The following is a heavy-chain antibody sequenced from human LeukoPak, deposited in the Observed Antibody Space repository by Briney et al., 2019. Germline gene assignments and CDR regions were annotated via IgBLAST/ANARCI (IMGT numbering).Heavy chain of an antibody. Sequence: ASVKVSCKASGYTFTSYYMHWVRQAPGQGLEWMGIINPSGGSTSYAQKFQGRVTMTRDTSTSTVYMELSRLRSEDTAVYYCARGVEMVNWRDAFDIWGQGTMVTVSS. D-gene: IGHD5-24*01. CDR3: ARGVEMVNWRDAFDI. CDR2: INPSGGST. V-gene: IGHV1-46*01. CDR1: GYTFTSYY. J-gene: IGHJ3*02.